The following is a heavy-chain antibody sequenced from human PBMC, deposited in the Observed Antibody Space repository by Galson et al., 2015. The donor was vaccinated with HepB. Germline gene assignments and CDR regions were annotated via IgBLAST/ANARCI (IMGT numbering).Heavy chain of an antibody. CDR1: GYSFTSYW. CDR2: IDPSDSYT. CDR3: ARQGDSSSWTGAWYYYYMDV. D-gene: IGHD6-13*01. V-gene: IGHV5-10-1*01. J-gene: IGHJ6*03. Sequence: QSGAEVKKPGESLRISCKGSGYSFTSYWISWVRQMPGKGLEWMGRIDPSDSYTNYSPSFQGHVTISADKSISTAYLQWSSLKASDTAMYYCARQGDSSSWTGAWYYYYMDVWGKGTTVTVSS.